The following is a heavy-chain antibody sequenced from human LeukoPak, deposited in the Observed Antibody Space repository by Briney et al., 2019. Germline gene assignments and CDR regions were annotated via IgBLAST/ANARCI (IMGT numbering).Heavy chain of an antibody. D-gene: IGHD3-10*01. CDR2: IYSGGST. V-gene: IGHV3-66*02. Sequence: GGSLRLSCAASGFTVSSNYMSWVRQAPGKGLEWVSVIYSGGSTYYADSVKGRFTISRDNSKNTLYLQMNSLRAEDTAVYYCAMRYYYGSGSCLDYWGQGTLVTVSS. J-gene: IGHJ4*02. CDR3: AMRYYYGSGSCLDY. CDR1: GFTVSSNY.